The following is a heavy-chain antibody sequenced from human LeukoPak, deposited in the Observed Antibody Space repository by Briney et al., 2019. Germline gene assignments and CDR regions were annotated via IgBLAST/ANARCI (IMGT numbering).Heavy chain of an antibody. Sequence: GGSLRLSCAASGFTFSSYGMLWVRRAPGKGLEWVVFIRYDGSNKYYADSVKGRFTISRDNSKNTLYMQMNSLRAEDTAVYYCARGGSNFWSPFDPWGQGTLVTVSS. CDR1: GFTFSSYG. D-gene: IGHD3-3*01. CDR3: ARGGSNFWSPFDP. J-gene: IGHJ5*02. V-gene: IGHV3-30*02. CDR2: IRYDGSNK.